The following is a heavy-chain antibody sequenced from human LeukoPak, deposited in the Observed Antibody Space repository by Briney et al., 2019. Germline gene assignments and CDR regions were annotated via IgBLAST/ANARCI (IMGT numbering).Heavy chain of an antibody. V-gene: IGHV4-59*08. J-gene: IGHJ5*02. CDR1: GGSISSYY. Sequence: SETLSLTCTVSGGSISSYYWSWIRQPPGEGLEWIGYIYYSGSTNYNPSLKSRVTISVDTSKNQFSLKLSSVTAADTAVYYCARGPPYYYDSSGYNWFDPWGQGTLVTVSS. D-gene: IGHD3-22*01. CDR3: ARGPPYYYDSSGYNWFDP. CDR2: IYYSGST.